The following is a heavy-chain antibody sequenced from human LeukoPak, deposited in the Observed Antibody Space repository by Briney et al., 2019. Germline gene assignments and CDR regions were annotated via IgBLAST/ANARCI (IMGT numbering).Heavy chain of an antibody. CDR3: AVLTYQLLDYYFDY. Sequence: GGSLRLSCAASGFTFSDYYMSWIRQAPGKGLEWVSYISSSGTTIYYADSVKGRFTISRDNAKNSLYLQMNSLRAEDTAVYYCAVLTYQLLDYYFDYWGQGTLVTVSS. J-gene: IGHJ4*02. D-gene: IGHD2-2*01. V-gene: IGHV3-11*01. CDR1: GFTFSDYY. CDR2: ISSSGTTI.